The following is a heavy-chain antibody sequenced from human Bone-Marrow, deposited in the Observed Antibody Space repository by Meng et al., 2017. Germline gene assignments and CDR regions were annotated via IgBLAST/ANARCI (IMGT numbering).Heavy chain of an antibody. Sequence: ESLKISCAASGFISSSYWMSWVRQAPGKGLEWVANIKQDGSEKDFVDSVKGRFTISRDNAKNSLYLQMTNLRVEDTAVYYCARVPYTMVRGVILRVWHDAFDIWGQGTMVTVSS. V-gene: IGHV3-7*03. D-gene: IGHD3-10*01. CDR3: ARVPYTMVRGVILRVWHDAFDI. CDR2: IKQDGSEK. J-gene: IGHJ3*02. CDR1: GFISSSYW.